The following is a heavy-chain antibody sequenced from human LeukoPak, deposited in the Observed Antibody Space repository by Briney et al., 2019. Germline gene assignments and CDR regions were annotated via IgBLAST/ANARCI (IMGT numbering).Heavy chain of an antibody. CDR1: GFTFSSDA. CDR2: IYSGGST. J-gene: IGHJ4*02. CDR3: ARGPASGAGSWPVFDY. D-gene: IGHD6-13*01. V-gene: IGHV3-53*01. Sequence: GGSLRLSCAASGFTFSSDAMHWVRQAPGKGLEWVSVIYSGGSTYYADSVKGRFTISRDNSKNTLYLQMNSLRAEDTAVYYCARGPASGAGSWPVFDYWGQGTLVTVSS.